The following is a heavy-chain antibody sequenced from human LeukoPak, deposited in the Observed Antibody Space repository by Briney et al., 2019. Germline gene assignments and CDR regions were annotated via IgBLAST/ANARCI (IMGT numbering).Heavy chain of an antibody. CDR2: INPNSGGT. J-gene: IGHJ6*02. CDR1: GYTFTGYY. V-gene: IGHV1-2*02. CDR3: AKDQVVVPAATRYYYYGMDV. Sequence: ASVKVSCKASGYTFTGYYMHWVRQAPGQGLEWMGWINPNSGGTKYAQKFQGRVTMTRDTSISTAYVELSRPRSDDTAVYYCAKDQVVVPAATRYYYYGMDVWGQGTTVTVSS. D-gene: IGHD2-2*01.